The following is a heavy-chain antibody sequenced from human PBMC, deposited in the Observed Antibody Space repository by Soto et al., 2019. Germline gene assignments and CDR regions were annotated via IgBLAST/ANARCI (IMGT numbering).Heavy chain of an antibody. D-gene: IGHD4-4*01. CDR3: ARDIGRSHYIYFNP. V-gene: IGHV4-30-2*01. CDR1: GGSISSGGYS. J-gene: IGHJ5*02. CDR2: IYASGST. Sequence: QLQLQESGSGLVKTSQTLSLTCAVSGGSISSGGYSWSWIRQPPGRGLEWIGYIYASGSTYYNPSLSSRVTTSIDRSKNQFSLMLASVTAADTAVYFCARDIGRSHYIYFNPWGQGTLVTVSS.